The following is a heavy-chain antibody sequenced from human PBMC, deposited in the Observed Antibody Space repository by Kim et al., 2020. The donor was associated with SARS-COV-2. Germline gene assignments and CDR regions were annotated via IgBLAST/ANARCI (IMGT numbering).Heavy chain of an antibody. Sequence: ASVKVSCKASGYTFTSYAMNWVRQAPGQGLEWMGWINTNTGNPTYAQGFTGRFVFSLDTSVSTAYLQISSLKAEDTAVYYCASPQGSWPTRAYFDYWGQGTLVTVSS. V-gene: IGHV7-4-1*02. D-gene: IGHD6-13*01. CDR3: ASPQGSWPTRAYFDY. CDR2: INTNTGNP. J-gene: IGHJ4*02. CDR1: GYTFTSYA.